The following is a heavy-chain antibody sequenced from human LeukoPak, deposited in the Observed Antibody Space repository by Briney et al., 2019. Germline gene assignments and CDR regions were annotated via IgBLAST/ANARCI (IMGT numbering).Heavy chain of an antibody. CDR2: ISGYNGNT. CDR1: GYSFTSYG. CDR3: ARDRTYSYDSSGQDAFGI. D-gene: IGHD3-22*01. Sequence: ASVKVSCKASGYSFTSYGITWARQAPGQGLEWMGWISGYNGNTNYAQKVKGRVTMTTETSTRTAYMELRSLRSDDTAVYYCARDRTYSYDSSGQDAFGIWAKGQSSPSLQ. V-gene: IGHV1-18*01. J-gene: IGHJ3*02.